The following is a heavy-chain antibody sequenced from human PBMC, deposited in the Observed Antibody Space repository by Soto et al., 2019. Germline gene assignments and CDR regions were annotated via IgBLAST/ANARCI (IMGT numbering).Heavy chain of an antibody. D-gene: IGHD2-2*01. V-gene: IGHV3-11*01. Sequence: NPVGSLRLSCAASGFTFSDYYMSWIRQAPGKGLEWVSYISSSGSTIYYADSVKGRFTISRDNAKNSLYLQMNSLRAEDTAVYYCARVVVEPAAYYYYLDDWGKGTTVTVSS. CDR1: GFTFSDYY. CDR2: ISSSGSTI. CDR3: ARVVVEPAAYYYYLDD. J-gene: IGHJ6*03.